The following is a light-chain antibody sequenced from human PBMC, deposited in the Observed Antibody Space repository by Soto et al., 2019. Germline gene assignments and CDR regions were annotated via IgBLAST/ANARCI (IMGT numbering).Light chain of an antibody. J-gene: IGKJ4*01. CDR2: HTS. Sequence: EIVMTQSPAILSVSPGESVTLSCRASQTISDNLAWYQQKPGLPPRLLIYHTSTRASGVPARFSGGGSGTDFSLTISSLQSEDFAVYYCQRYDNWPLIFGGGTKVDIK. CDR1: QTISDN. CDR3: QRYDNWPLI. V-gene: IGKV3-15*01.